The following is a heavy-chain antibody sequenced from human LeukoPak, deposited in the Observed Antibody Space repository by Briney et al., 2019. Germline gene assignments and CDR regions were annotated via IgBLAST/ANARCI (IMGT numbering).Heavy chain of an antibody. V-gene: IGHV3-11*06. J-gene: IGHJ4*02. Sequence: RGSPRVSCAASGFSFSDYYMTWIRQAPGKGLEWVSYISSTGTYTNYTDSVKGRFTISRDNAKNSLYLQMNSLSAEDTAVYYCAKIAGTYSPDYWGQGTLGSVSS. CDR2: ISSTGTYT. CDR3: AKIAGTYSPDY. D-gene: IGHD1-26*01. CDR1: GFSFSDYY.